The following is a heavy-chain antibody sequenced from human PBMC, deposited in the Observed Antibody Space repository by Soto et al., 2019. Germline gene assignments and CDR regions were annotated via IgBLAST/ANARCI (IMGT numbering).Heavy chain of an antibody. CDR3: ARHRRERVPAAIYNYYGMAG. CDR2: MSYCGGS. D-gene: IGHD3-10*01. J-gene: IGHJ6*02. V-gene: IGHV4-39*01. Sequence: SETLSRTCVVSGASIRSISYSWGWFRQPPVKGREWIGSMSYCGGSYYKPSLKSRVTISADTSMHEISLKMSSVTAEETAVYYCARHRRERVPAAIYNYYGMAGWGQETPVTVSS. CDR1: GASIRSISYS.